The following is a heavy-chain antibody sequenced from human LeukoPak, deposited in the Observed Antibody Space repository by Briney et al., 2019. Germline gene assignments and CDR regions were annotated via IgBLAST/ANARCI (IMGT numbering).Heavy chain of an antibody. Sequence: SETLSLTCAVYGGSFSGYYWSWIRQPPGKGLEWIGEINHSGSTNYNPSLKSRVTISVDTSKNQFSLKLSSVTAADTAVYYCARHRTGEDRFDPWGQGTLVTVSS. D-gene: IGHD2-8*02. CDR1: GGSFSGYY. CDR2: INHSGST. J-gene: IGHJ5*02. CDR3: ARHRTGEDRFDP. V-gene: IGHV4-34*01.